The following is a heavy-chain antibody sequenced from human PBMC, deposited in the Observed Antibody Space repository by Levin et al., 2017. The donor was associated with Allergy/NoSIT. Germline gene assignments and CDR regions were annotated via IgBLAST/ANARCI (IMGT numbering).Heavy chain of an antibody. CDR1: GGSISSSSYY. Sequence: GSLRLSCTVSGGSISSSSYYWGWIRQPPGTGLEWIGSIYYSGSTYYNPSLKSRVTISVDTSKNQFSLKLSSVTAADTAVYYCARPSGYSSSWYVEYFQHWGQGTLVTVSS. V-gene: IGHV4-39*01. J-gene: IGHJ1*01. CDR2: IYYSGST. CDR3: ARPSGYSSSWYVEYFQH. D-gene: IGHD6-13*01.